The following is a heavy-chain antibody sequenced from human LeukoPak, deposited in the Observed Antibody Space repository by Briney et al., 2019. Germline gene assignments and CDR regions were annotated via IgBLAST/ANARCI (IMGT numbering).Heavy chain of an antibody. Sequence: ASVKVSCKASGYTFTSYGISWVRQAPGQGLEWMGIINPSGGSTSYAQKFQGRVTMTRDTSTSTVYMELSSLRSEDTAVYYYARPGETYYDFWSGYYPLRYWGQGTLVTVSS. J-gene: IGHJ4*02. CDR1: GYTFTSYG. V-gene: IGHV1-46*01. CDR3: ARPGETYYDFWSGYYPLRY. D-gene: IGHD3-3*01. CDR2: INPSGGST.